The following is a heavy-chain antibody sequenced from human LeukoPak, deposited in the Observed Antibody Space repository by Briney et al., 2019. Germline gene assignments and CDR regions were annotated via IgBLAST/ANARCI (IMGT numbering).Heavy chain of an antibody. J-gene: IGHJ6*03. V-gene: IGHV3-23*01. D-gene: IGHD2-2*01. CDR3: AKGGRDIVVVPATMARYYFYYMDV. Sequence: GSLRLSCAASGFTFNTYAMSWVRQAPGKGLEWVSAISGNGEIIHYADSVKGRFTISRDNSKNTLYLLMSSLRAEDTAVYYCAKGGRDIVVVPATMARYYFYYMDVWGKATTVTVSS. CDR1: GFTFNTYA. CDR2: ISGNGEII.